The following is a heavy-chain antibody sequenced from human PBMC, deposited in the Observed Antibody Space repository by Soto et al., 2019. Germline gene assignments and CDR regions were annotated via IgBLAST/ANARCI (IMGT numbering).Heavy chain of an antibody. CDR1: GFTFSSYA. Sequence: GESLKISCAASGFTFSSYAMSWVRQAPGKGLEWVSAISGSGGSTYYADSVKGRFTISRDNSKNTLYLQMNSLRAEDTAVYYCAKAKKTGSWSDAFDIWGQGTMVTVSS. V-gene: IGHV3-23*01. J-gene: IGHJ3*02. CDR3: AKAKKTGSWSDAFDI. D-gene: IGHD6-13*01. CDR2: ISGSGGST.